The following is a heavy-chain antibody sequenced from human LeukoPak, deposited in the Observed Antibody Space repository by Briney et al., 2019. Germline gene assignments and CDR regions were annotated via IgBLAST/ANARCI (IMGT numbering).Heavy chain of an antibody. CDR2: ISSSGSTI. CDR1: GFTFSSYE. Sequence: PGGSLRLSCAASGFTFSSYEMNWVRQAPGKGLEWVSYISSSGSTIYYADSVKGRFTISRDNAKNSLYLQMNSLRAEDTAVYYCARAKVSRDTYCGGDCYSNHFDYWGQGTLVTVSS. J-gene: IGHJ4*02. D-gene: IGHD2-21*02. CDR3: ARAKVSRDTYCGGDCYSNHFDY. V-gene: IGHV3-48*03.